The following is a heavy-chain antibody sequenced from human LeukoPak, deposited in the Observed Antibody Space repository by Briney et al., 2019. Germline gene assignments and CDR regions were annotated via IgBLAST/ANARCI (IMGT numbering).Heavy chain of an antibody. D-gene: IGHD6-13*01. CDR1: GDSVSSNSAA. CDR3: AGGSYNSKWN. Sequence: SQTLSLTCAISGDSVSSNSAAWSWIRQSPSRGLEWLGRTYYRSKWYYDYAVSVQSRITINPDTSKNQFSLHLTSVTPEDTAVYYCAGGSYNSKWNWGQGTLVIVS. CDR2: TYYRSKWYY. V-gene: IGHV6-1*01. J-gene: IGHJ4*02.